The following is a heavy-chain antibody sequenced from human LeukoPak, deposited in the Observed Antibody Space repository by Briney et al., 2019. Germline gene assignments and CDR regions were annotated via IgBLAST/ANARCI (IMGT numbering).Heavy chain of an antibody. D-gene: IGHD4-17*01. CDR3: TRVVDGDYGPYFDH. CDR2: IIPIFGTA. Sequence: ASVKVSCTASGGTFSSYAISWVRQAPGQGLEWMGGIIPIFGTADYAKKFPGRVTITPDQSTSTTTLDLSSLTSEDPAGQSFTRVVDGDYGPYFDHWGQGTLVTVSS. V-gene: IGHV1-69*01. CDR1: GGTFSSYA. J-gene: IGHJ4*02.